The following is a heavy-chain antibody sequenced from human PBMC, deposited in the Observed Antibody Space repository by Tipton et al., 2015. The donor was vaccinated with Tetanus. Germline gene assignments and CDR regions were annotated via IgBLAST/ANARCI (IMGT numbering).Heavy chain of an antibody. D-gene: IGHD6-19*01. V-gene: IGHV4-61*01. CDR1: GDSVSSGSYY. CDR2: IYRTGST. CDR3: VRESSSGWFVDY. J-gene: IGHJ4*02. Sequence: GSLRLSCSVSGDSVSSGSYYWTWIRQPPGKGLEWIGYIYRTGSTKYNSSLRDRVTIALDTSKNQFSLKLNSVTAADTAVYYCVRESSSGWFVDYWGQGTVVTVFS.